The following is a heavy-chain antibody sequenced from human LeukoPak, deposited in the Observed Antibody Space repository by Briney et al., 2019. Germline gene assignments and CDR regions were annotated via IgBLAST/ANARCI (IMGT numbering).Heavy chain of an antibody. J-gene: IGHJ4*02. V-gene: IGHV4-39*07. CDR3: ARVWVVVAAKGPSFDY. CDR1: GGSISSYY. CDR2: MYYSGST. Sequence: SETLSLTCTVSGGSISSYYWGWIRQPPGKGLEWIGCMYYSGSTYYNPSLKSRVTISVDTSKNQFSLKLNSVTAADTAVYYCARVWVVVAAKGPSFDYWGQGTLVTVSS. D-gene: IGHD2-15*01.